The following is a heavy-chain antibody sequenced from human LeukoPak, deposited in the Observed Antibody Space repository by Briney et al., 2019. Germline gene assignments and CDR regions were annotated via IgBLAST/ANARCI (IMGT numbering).Heavy chain of an antibody. V-gene: IGHV3-48*01. CDR1: GFTFSSYS. J-gene: IGHJ3*02. D-gene: IGHD1-26*01. CDR2: ISSSSSTI. Sequence: SGGSLRLSCAASGFTFSSYSMNWVRQAPGKGLEWVSYISSSSSTIYYADSVKGRFTISRDNAKNSLYLQMNSLRAEDTAVYYCARETGSWFTQTPLRKRNNAFDIWGQGTMVTVSS. CDR3: ARETGSWFTQTPLRKRNNAFDI.